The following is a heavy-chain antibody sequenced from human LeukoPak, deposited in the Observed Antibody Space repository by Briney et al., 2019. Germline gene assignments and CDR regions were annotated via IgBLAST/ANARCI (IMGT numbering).Heavy chain of an antibody. CDR3: ARSLGYSSGWYPPYYYYYYMDV. CDR2: INHSGST. V-gene: IGHV4-34*01. D-gene: IGHD6-19*01. CDR1: GFTFSSYA. J-gene: IGHJ6*03. Sequence: GSLRLSCAASGFTFSSYAMSWVRQPPGKGLEWIGEINHSGSTNYNPSLKSRVTISVDTSKDQFSLKLSSVTAADTAVYYCARSLGYSSGWYPPYYYYYYMDVWGKGTTVTVSS.